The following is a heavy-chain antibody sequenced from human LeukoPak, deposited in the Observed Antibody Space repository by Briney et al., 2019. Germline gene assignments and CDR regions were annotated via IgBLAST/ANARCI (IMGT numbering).Heavy chain of an antibody. J-gene: IGHJ4*02. CDR1: GFTFSSYG. CDR2: ISGSGGST. D-gene: IGHD6-13*01. V-gene: IGHV3-23*01. CDR3: AKDRSSWTGDGY. Sequence: GGTLRLSCAASGFTFSSYGMSWVRQAPGKGLEWVSAISGSGGSTYYADSVKGRFTISRDNSKNTLYLQMNSLRAEDTAVYYCAKDRSSWTGDGYWGQGTLVTVSS.